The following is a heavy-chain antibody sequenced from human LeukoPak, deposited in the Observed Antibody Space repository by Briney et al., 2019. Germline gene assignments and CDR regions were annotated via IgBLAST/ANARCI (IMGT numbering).Heavy chain of an antibody. CDR2: ISSSSSYI. Sequence: PGGSLRLSCAASGFTFSSYSMNWVRQAPGKGLEWVSSISSSSSYIYYADSVKGRFTISRDNSKNTLYLQMNSLRAEDTAVYYCAKEGLRSYYGDFDYWGQGTLVTVSS. D-gene: IGHD1-26*01. V-gene: IGHV3-21*04. CDR1: GFTFSSYS. CDR3: AKEGLRSYYGDFDY. J-gene: IGHJ4*02.